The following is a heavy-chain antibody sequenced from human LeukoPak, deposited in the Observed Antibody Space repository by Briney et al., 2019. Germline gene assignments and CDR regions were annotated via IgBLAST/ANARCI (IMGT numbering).Heavy chain of an antibody. CDR1: GYTFTSFA. J-gene: IGHJ6*02. Sequence: ASVKVSCKASGYTFTSFAMHWVRQASGQRLEWMGWFNAGNGDTKYSQKFQGRVTITRDTSTSTAYMELSSLRTEDTAVYYWARGQNSSGYYYVYYYYYGMDVWGQGTTVTVSS. CDR3: ARGQNSSGYYYVYYYYYGMDV. D-gene: IGHD3-22*01. V-gene: IGHV1-3*01. CDR2: FNAGNGDT.